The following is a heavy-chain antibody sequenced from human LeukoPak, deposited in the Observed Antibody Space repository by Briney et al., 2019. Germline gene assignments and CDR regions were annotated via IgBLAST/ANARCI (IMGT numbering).Heavy chain of an antibody. J-gene: IGHJ4*02. CDR3: ASNVGKTFDY. V-gene: IGHV4-4*02. Sequence: SETLSLTCAVSGDSVSSSHWWNWVRQPPGKGLEWIGETSQSGDTRYNPSLKSRVTVSLDNSKSQFSLKLTSVTAADSAIYYCASNVGKTFDYWGQGVLVTVSS. CDR1: GDSVSSSHW. D-gene: IGHD7-27*01. CDR2: TSQSGDT.